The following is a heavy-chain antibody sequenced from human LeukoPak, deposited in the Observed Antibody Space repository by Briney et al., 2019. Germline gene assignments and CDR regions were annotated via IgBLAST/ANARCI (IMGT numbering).Heavy chain of an antibody. V-gene: IGHV4-59*01. J-gene: IGHJ6*02. CDR1: GGSISSYY. CDR2: IYYNGDT. CDR3: ARASGLTRYGMDV. D-gene: IGHD3-3*01. Sequence: ASETLSLTCTVSGGSISSYYWTWIRQPPGKGLEWIGYIYYNGDTGYNPSLKSRVTISLDTSKPQFSLTLNSVTAADTAVYYCARASGLTRYGMDVWGQGTTVTFSS.